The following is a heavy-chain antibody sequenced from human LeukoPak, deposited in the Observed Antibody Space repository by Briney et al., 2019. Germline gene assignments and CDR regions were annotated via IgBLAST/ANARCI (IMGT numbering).Heavy chain of an antibody. J-gene: IGHJ4*02. CDR3: AKDSSIAAADYYFGY. V-gene: IGHV3-30*18. CDR1: GFTFSSYG. CDR2: ISYDGSDK. D-gene: IGHD6-13*01. Sequence: GGSLRLSCAASGFTFSSYGMHWVRQAPGKGLEWVAIISYDGSDKYYADSVKGRFTISRDNSKNTLYLQMNSLRAEDAAVYYCAKDSSIAAADYYFGYWGQGTLVTVSS.